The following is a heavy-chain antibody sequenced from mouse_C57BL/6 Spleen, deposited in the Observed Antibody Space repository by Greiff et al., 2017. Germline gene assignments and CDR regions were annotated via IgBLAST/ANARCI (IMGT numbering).Heavy chain of an antibody. V-gene: IGHV14-2*01. J-gene: IGHJ3*01. CDR1: GFNIKDYY. Sequence: EVKLQESGAELVKPGASVKLSCTASGFNIKDYYMHWVKQRTEQGLEWIGRIDPEDGETKYDPKFQGKATITADTSSNTAYLQLSSLTSEDTAVYYCARSLLEFAYWGQGTLVTVAA. CDR3: ARSLLEFAY. D-gene: IGHD1-1*01. CDR2: IDPEDGET.